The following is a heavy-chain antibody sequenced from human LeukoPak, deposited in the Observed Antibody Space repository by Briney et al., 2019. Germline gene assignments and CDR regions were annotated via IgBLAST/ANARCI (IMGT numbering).Heavy chain of an antibody. Sequence: ASVKVSCKASGYTFTSYGISWVRQAPGQGLEWMGWISAYNGNTNYAQELQGRVTMTTDTSTSTAYMELRSLRSDDTAVYYCAREGYSYGYYYYYYMDVWGKGTTVTVSS. V-gene: IGHV1-18*01. CDR1: GYTFTSYG. J-gene: IGHJ6*03. CDR2: ISAYNGNT. CDR3: AREGYSYGYYYYYYMDV. D-gene: IGHD5-18*01.